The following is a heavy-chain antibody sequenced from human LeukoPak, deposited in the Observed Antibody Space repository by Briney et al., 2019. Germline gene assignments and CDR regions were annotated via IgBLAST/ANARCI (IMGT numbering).Heavy chain of an antibody. D-gene: IGHD2-15*01. V-gene: IGHV3-74*01. CDR1: GFTFSTHW. CDR3: ARDFYSRGY. Sequence: PGGSLRLSCAASGFTFSTHWMHWVRHAPGKGLVWVSRINTDGSSRSYADSVKGRFTISRDNAKNTLYLQMNSLRAEDTAVYYCARDFYSRGYWGQGTLVTVSS. J-gene: IGHJ4*02. CDR2: INTDGSSR.